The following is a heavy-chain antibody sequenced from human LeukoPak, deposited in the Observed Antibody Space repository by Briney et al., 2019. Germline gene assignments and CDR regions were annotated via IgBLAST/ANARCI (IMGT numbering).Heavy chain of an antibody. CDR2: IRSKANSYAT. Sequence: GGSLRLSCAASGFTFSGSAMHWVRQASGKGLEWVGRIRSKANSYATAYAVSVKGRFTISRDDSKNTAYLQMNSLKTEDTAVYYCTSQVYDFWSASPDAFDIWGQGTMVTVSS. D-gene: IGHD3-3*01. CDR1: GFTFSGSA. CDR3: TSQVYDFWSASPDAFDI. J-gene: IGHJ3*02. V-gene: IGHV3-73*01.